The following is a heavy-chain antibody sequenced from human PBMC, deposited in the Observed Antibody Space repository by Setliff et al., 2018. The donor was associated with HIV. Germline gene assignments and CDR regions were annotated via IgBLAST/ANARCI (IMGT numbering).Heavy chain of an antibody. CDR1: GFSFSDYY. CDR3: ARARSRQLVSTAPPYHLDY. CDR2: ISDSGGST. D-gene: IGHD6-13*01. Sequence: PGGSLRLSCAASGFSFSDYYMSWIRQAPGKGLECISYISDSGGSTYYADSVKGRFTISRDNSKNTLYLQMNSLRVDDTALYYCARARSRQLVSTAPPYHLDYWGRGTLVTVSS. J-gene: IGHJ4*01. V-gene: IGHV3-11*01.